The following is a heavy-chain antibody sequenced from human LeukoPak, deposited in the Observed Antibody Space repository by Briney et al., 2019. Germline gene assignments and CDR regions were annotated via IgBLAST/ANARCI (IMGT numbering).Heavy chain of an antibody. J-gene: IGHJ4*02. D-gene: IGHD3-9*01. CDR1: GFTFDNYA. CDR2: ISSTGGST. V-gene: IGHV3-64*01. Sequence: GGSLRLSCAASGFTFDNYALHWVRQAPGKGLEYVSGISSTGGSTTFANTVKDRFTISRDNSKNTLYLQMGSLRAEDMAVYYCARVAQYYDILTGYYPSYYFDYWGQGTLVTVSS. CDR3: ARVAQYYDILTGYYPSYYFDY.